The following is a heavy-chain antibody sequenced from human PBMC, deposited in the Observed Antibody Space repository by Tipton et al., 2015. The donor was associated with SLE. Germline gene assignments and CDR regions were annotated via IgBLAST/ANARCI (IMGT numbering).Heavy chain of an antibody. D-gene: IGHD6-19*01. V-gene: IGHV1-46*01. J-gene: IGHJ3*02. CDR2: ISPSGDKT. Sequence: QVQLVQSGAEVKKPGASVKVSCTASGNTFSSYYMHWVRQAPGQGLEWMGIISPSGDKTTYAQKFQGRVTVTRNTSTSTVYMELSSLRSDDTAVYYCARDSPGIAVVYDAVDIWGQGTMVTVSS. CDR3: ARDSPGIAVVYDAVDI. CDR1: GNTFSSYY.